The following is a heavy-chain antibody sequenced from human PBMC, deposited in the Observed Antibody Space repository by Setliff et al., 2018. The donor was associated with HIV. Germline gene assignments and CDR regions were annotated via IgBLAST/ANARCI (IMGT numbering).Heavy chain of an antibody. D-gene: IGHD6-13*01. V-gene: IGHV1-69*13. CDR2: IIPMYNIP. CDR3: ARDQTGVAAAAFGGGSAWSDEGFDI. J-gene: IGHJ3*02. CDR1: GGTLPNYV. Sequence: ASVKVSCKTSGGTLPNYVITWVRQAPGQGLEWMGMIIPMYNIPAYAQKFQGRVTFTADESTSTAYMELSSLSSEDTAVYYCARDQTGVAAAAFGGGSAWSDEGFDIWGQGTMVTVSS.